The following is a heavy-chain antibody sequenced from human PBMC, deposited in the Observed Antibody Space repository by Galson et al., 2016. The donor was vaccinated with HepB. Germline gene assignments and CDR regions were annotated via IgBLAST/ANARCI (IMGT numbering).Heavy chain of an antibody. CDR1: GDSVSSNSAA. V-gene: IGHV6-1*01. J-gene: IGHJ4*02. Sequence: CAISGDSVSSNSAAWNWIRQSPSRGPEWLGRTYYESKWYRDYAVSVESRIAINADTSKNQFSLQLNSVTPEDTALYYCARNYYGSGGYYTLFDYWGQGTPVTFSS. CDR3: ARNYYGSGGYYTLFDY. CDR2: TYYESKWYR. D-gene: IGHD3-10*01.